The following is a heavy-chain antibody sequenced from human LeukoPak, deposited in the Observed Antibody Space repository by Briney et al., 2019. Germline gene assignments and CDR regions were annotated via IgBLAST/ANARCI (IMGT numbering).Heavy chain of an antibody. CDR2: ISGSGGST. CDR1: GFTFSSYA. J-gene: IGHJ4*02. V-gene: IGHV3-23*01. CDR3: AKDHNIETSGYAPTNFDY. Sequence: PGGSLRLSCAASGFTFSSYAMSWVRQAPGKGLEWVSAISGSGGSTYYADSVKGRFTISRDNSKNTLYLQMNSLRAEDTAVYYCAKDHNIETSGYAPTNFDYWGQGTLVTVSS. D-gene: IGHD5-12*01.